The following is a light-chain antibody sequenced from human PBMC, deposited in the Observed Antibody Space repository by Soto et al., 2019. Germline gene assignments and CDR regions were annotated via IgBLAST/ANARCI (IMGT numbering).Light chain of an antibody. CDR1: TSDVGGYNS. Sequence: QSVLTQPPSASGSPGQSVTISCTRTTSDVGGYNSVSWFQQHPGKAPKLMIYEVNKRPSGVPGRFSGSKSGNTASLTVSGLQDEDEAEYYCSSFGGSDNVVFGGGTKVTVL. CDR2: EVN. V-gene: IGLV2-8*01. CDR3: SSFGGSDNVV. J-gene: IGLJ2*01.